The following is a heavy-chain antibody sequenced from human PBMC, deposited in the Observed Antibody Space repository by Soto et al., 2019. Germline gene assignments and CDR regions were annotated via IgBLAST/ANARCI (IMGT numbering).Heavy chain of an antibody. CDR1: GFTFSSFA. J-gene: IGHJ4*02. Sequence: GGSLRLSCAASGFTFSSFAMHWVRQAPGKGLEWVAFISYDGRDKFHAGSVKGRFTISRDNSKNTLYLQMNSLTAEDTAVYYCARERDSFDDWGQGTLVTVSS. CDR2: ISYDGRDK. D-gene: IGHD3-22*01. CDR3: ARERDSFDD. V-gene: IGHV3-30*04.